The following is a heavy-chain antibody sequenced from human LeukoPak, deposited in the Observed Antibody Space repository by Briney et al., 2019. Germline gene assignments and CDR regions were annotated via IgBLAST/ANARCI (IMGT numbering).Heavy chain of an antibody. V-gene: IGHV4-34*01. J-gene: IGHJ4*02. D-gene: IGHD3-22*01. CDR2: INHSGST. Sequence: SETLSLTCAVYGGSFSGYYWSWIRQPPGKGLEWIGEINHSGSTNYNTSLKSRVTISVDTSKNQFSLKLSSVTAADTAVYYCARRGRGYYDSSGYSGYYFDYWGQGTQVTVSS. CDR3: ARRGRGYYDSSGYSGYYFDY. CDR1: GGSFSGYY.